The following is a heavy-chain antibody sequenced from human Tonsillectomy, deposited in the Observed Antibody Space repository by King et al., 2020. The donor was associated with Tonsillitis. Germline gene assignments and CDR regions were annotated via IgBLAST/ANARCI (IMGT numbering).Heavy chain of an antibody. CDR2: IYHSGST. Sequence: VQLQESGPGLVKPSETLSLTCAVSGYSISSGYYWGWIRQPPGKGLEWIGSIYHSGSTYYNPSLKSRVTISVDTSKNQFSLKLSSVTAADTAVYYCARSPIHDYYGSGPDYFDYWGQGTLVTVSA. CDR3: ARSPIHDYYGSGPDYFDY. V-gene: IGHV4-38-2*01. J-gene: IGHJ4*02. CDR1: GYSISSGYY. D-gene: IGHD3-10*01.